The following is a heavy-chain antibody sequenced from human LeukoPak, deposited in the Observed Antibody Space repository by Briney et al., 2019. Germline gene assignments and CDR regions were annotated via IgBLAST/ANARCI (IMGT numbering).Heavy chain of an antibody. V-gene: IGHV3-23*01. CDR2: ISGRGCST. CDR1: GFTLSSYA. Sequence: QTGGSLRLSCAASGFTLSSYAMSWVRQAPGKGVEGVSAISGRGCSTSYAVSVKGPSTISTDNSKNTLYLQMNSLRAEDTAVYYCAKDLQYCSSTSCYSEAAFDIWGQGTMVTVSS. D-gene: IGHD2-2*01. CDR3: AKDLQYCSSTSCYSEAAFDI. J-gene: IGHJ3*02.